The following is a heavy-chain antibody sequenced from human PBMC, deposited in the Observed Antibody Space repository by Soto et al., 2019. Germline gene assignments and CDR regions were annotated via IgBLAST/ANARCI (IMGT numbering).Heavy chain of an antibody. J-gene: IGHJ4*02. Sequence: GASVKVSCKASGYTFTSYGISWVRQAPGQGLEWMGWISAYNGNKNYAQKLQGRVTMTTDTSTSTAYMELRSLRAEDTAVYYCAKDFHPAVAGPFDYWGQGTLVTVS. CDR1: GYTFTSYG. CDR2: ISAYNGNK. V-gene: IGHV1-18*01. CDR3: AKDFHPAVAGPFDY. D-gene: IGHD6-19*01.